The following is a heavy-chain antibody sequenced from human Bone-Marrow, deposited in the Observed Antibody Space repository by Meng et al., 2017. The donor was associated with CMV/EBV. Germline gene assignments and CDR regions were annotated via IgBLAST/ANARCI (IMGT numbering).Heavy chain of an antibody. CDR3: ARRPPGPRSYYYYYGMEV. J-gene: IGHJ6*02. D-gene: IGHD1-14*01. CDR1: GFTFSSYW. CDR2: INSDGSST. V-gene: IGHV3-74*01. Sequence: GGSLRLSCAASGFTFSSYWMHWVRQAPGKGLVWVSRINSDGSSTSYADSVKGRFTISRDNAKNTMYLQMNSLRAEDTAVYYCARRPPGPRSYYYYYGMEVWGQGTTVTVSS.